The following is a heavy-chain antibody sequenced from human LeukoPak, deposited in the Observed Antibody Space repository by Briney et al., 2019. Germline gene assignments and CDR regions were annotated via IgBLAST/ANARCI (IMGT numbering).Heavy chain of an antibody. V-gene: IGHV4-4*07. Sequence: PSETLSLTCTVSGGSISGYYWSWLRQPAGKGLEWIGRIYSSGSPNYNPSLKSRVTMSVDTSKNQFSLKLSSVTAADTAVYHCARELVRYYYYMDVWGKGTTVTVSS. CDR1: GGSISGYY. CDR2: IYSSGSP. CDR3: ARELVRYYYYMDV. J-gene: IGHJ6*03.